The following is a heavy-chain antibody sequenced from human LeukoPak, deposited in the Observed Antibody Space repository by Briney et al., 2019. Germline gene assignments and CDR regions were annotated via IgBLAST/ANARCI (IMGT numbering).Heavy chain of an antibody. J-gene: IGHJ4*02. CDR1: GGTFSSYA. CDR2: IVPIFGTA. V-gene: IGHV1-69*13. CDR3: AGDSSGYYFCHV. D-gene: IGHD3-22*01. Sequence: ASVKVSCKASGGTFSSYAISWVRQAPGQGLEWMGGIVPIFGTANYAQKFQGRVTITADESTSTAYMELSSLRSEDTAVYYCAGDSSGYYFCHVWGQGTLVTVSS.